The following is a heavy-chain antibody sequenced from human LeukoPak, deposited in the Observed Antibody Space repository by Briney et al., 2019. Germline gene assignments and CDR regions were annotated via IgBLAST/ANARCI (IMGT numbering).Heavy chain of an antibody. CDR2: INHSGST. D-gene: IGHD3-9*01. Sequence: PSETLSLTCVVYGGSFSGYYWSWIRQPPGKGLEWIGEINHSGSTNYNPSLKSRVTISVDTYKNQFLLQLSSATAADTAVYYCARRDYDILTGYFEFDHWGQGTLVTVSS. CDR1: GGSFSGYY. V-gene: IGHV4-34*01. J-gene: IGHJ4*02. CDR3: ARRDYDILTGYFEFDH.